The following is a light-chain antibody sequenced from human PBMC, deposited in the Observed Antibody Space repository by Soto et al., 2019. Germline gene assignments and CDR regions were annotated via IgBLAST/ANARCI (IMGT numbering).Light chain of an antibody. CDR3: QQYGSSPGT. Sequence: EIVLTQSPGTLSLSPGERATLSCRAGQSVSSSYLAWYQQKPGQAPRLLIYGASSRATGIPDRLSGSGSGTDFTLTISRLEPEDFAVYYCQQYGSSPGTFGQGTKVDIK. V-gene: IGKV3-20*01. J-gene: IGKJ1*01. CDR1: QSVSSSY. CDR2: GAS.